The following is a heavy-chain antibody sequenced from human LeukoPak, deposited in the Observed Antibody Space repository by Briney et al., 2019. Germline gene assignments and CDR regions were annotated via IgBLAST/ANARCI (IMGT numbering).Heavy chain of an antibody. V-gene: IGHV3-64*01. CDR3: ARGMTPMTTVSPFDY. CDR2: ISSNGGST. J-gene: IGHJ4*02. Sequence: GGSLRLSCAASGFTFSSYAMHWVRQAPGKGLEYVSAISSNGGSTYYANSVKGRFTIPRDNSKNTLYLQMGSLRAEDMAVYYCARGMTPMTTVSPFDYWGQGTLVTVSS. CDR1: GFTFSSYA. D-gene: IGHD4-11*01.